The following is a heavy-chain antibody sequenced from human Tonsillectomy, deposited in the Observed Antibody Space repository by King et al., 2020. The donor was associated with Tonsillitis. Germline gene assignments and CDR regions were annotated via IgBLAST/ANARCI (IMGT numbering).Heavy chain of an antibody. CDR1: GFTFSSYT. Sequence: VQLVESGGGLVKPGGSLRLSCAASGFTFSSYTMNWVRQAPGKGLEWVSSITLSSSYIYYVDSVKGRFTVSRDNAKNSLYLQMNALRAEDTAVYYCARANLGSSRRPGAMDVWGQGPTVTVSS. J-gene: IGHJ6*02. CDR2: ITLSSSYI. V-gene: IGHV3-21*01. D-gene: IGHD6-13*01. CDR3: ARANLGSSRRPGAMDV.